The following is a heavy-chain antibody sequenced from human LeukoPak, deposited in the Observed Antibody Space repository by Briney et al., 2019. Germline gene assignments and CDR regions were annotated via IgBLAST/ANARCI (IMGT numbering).Heavy chain of an antibody. V-gene: IGHV3-23*01. Sequence: GGSLRLSCAASGFTFNSYAMTWVRQAPGRGLEWVSTVSGSAGSTYYADSVKGRFTISRDNSKNTLYLQMNSLRAEDTAVYYCAERRGLTQPIDYWGQGTLVTVSS. CDR1: GFTFNSYA. D-gene: IGHD3-10*01. J-gene: IGHJ4*02. CDR2: VSGSAGST. CDR3: AERRGLTQPIDY.